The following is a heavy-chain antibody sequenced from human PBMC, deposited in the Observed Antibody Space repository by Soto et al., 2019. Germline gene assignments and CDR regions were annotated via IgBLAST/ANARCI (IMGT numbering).Heavy chain of an antibody. CDR3: YRVRQLVGYVSSNMDV. D-gene: IGHD6-6*01. J-gene: IGHJ6*03. CDR1: GYTFPNYG. CDR2: ISAYNGNT. Sequence: QVQLLQSGAEVKKPGASVKVSCKASGYTFPNYGITWVRQAPGQGLEWVGWISAYNGNTHYTQRLQGRVTMTTDTSTRTAYMELRGLISYYTAVYYCYRVRQLVGYVSSNMDVWGKGTTVTVSS. V-gene: IGHV1-18*01.